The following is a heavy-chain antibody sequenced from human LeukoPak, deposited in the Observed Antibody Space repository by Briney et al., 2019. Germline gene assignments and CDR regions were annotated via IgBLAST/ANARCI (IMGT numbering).Heavy chain of an antibody. V-gene: IGHV1-2*02. Sequence: ASVKVSCKASGYTFTGYYMHWVRQAPGQGLERMGWINPNSGGTNYAQKFQGRVTMTRDTSISTAYMELSRLRSDDTAVYYCAREDAAAAPWFDPWGQGTLVTVSS. J-gene: IGHJ5*02. CDR1: GYTFTGYY. CDR3: AREDAAAAPWFDP. D-gene: IGHD6-13*01. CDR2: INPNSGGT.